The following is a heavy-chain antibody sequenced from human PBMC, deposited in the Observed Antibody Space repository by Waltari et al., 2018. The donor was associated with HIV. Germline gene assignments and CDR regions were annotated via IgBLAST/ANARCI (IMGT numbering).Heavy chain of an antibody. D-gene: IGHD1-1*01. J-gene: IGHJ6*01. Sequence: QVQLVESGGGVVQPGRPLRLSCAASGFIFSHYDMHWVRQAPGKGREWVSQKTYDGKKKTYADSVKGRFTISRDNSDNTLYLQMNSLRAEDTAVYYWAKEGTTPSWAPNGMDVWGQGTTVTVSS. V-gene: IGHV3-30*18. CDR3: AKEGTTPSWAPNGMDV. CDR1: GFIFSHYD. CDR2: KTYDGKKK.